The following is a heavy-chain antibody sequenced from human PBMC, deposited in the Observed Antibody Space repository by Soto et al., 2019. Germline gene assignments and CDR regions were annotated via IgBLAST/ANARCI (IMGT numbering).Heavy chain of an antibody. V-gene: IGHV3-30-3*01. Sequence: GGSLRLSCAASGFTFSSYAMHWVRQAPGKGLEWVAVISYDGSNKYYADSVKGRFTISRDNSKNTLYLQMNSLRAEDTAVYYCARDPGPDTDPGNWFDPWGQGTLVPVSS. D-gene: IGHD3-10*01. CDR1: GFTFSSYA. CDR3: ARDPGPDTDPGNWFDP. CDR2: ISYDGSNK. J-gene: IGHJ5*02.